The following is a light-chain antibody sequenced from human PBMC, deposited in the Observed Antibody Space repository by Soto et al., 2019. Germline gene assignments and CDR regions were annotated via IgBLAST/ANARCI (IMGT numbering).Light chain of an antibody. V-gene: IGKV1-39*01. CDR1: QSISNY. CDR2: AAT. CDR3: QQTYSTLWT. Sequence: DIQMTQTPSPLSASVGDRVTITCRASQSISNYLNWYQQKPGKAPKLLIYAATSLQSGVPSRFSGSGSGTDFTLTISSLQPEDFASYYCQQTYSTLWTFGQGTKVDI. J-gene: IGKJ1*01.